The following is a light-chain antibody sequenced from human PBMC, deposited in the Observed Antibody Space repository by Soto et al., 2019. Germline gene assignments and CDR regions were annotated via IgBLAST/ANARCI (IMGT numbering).Light chain of an antibody. V-gene: IGKV3-11*01. CDR1: QSVGTF. CDR2: DAS. CDR3: QHRTHWPRT. J-gene: IGKJ2*01. Sequence: EIVLTQSPATLSLSPGERATLSCRASQSVGTFLAWYQQKPGQAPMIIIYDASNRATGIPARSSGTGSVTDFAPAISSVEPEDFAVYYCQHRTHWPRTLGQRTKLYIK.